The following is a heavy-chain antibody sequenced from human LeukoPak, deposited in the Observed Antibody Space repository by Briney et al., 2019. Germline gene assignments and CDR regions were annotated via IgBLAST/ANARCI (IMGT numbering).Heavy chain of an antibody. CDR3: VRRYCSSTSCTLDS. D-gene: IGHD2-2*01. Sequence: GGSLRLSCAASGFTFSSYEMNWVSQAPGKGLEWVSYISNSGRTIFYADSVKGRFTVSRDNAKNSLYLQMNSLRAEDTAVYYCVRRYCSSTSCTLDSWGQRTLVTVSS. CDR2: ISNSGRTI. J-gene: IGHJ4*02. V-gene: IGHV3-48*03. CDR1: GFTFSSYE.